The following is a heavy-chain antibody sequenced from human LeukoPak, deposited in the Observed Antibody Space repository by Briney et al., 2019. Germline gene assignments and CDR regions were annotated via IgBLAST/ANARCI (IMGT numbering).Heavy chain of an antibody. V-gene: IGHV4-39*07. CDR2: IYFSGGT. CDR1: GGSIINNSFY. Sequence: SETLSLTCTVSGGSIINNSFYWGWIRQPPMKGLEWIGSIYFSGGTYYNPSLKSRVTVSIATSKNQFSLNLTSVTAADTAVYYCARGVRYFDWFPVGNNYFDPWSQGTLVTVSS. CDR3: ARGVRYFDWFPVGNNYFDP. D-gene: IGHD3-9*01. J-gene: IGHJ5*02.